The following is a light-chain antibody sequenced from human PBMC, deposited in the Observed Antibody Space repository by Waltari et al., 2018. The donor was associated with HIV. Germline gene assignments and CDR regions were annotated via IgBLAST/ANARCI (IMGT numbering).Light chain of an antibody. Sequence: QSVLTQPPSVSAAPGQKVTIYCSGSSSNIGNTYVSWYQQLPGTAPKLLIYDNNKRPSGIPDRFSGSKSGTSATLGITGLQTGDEADYYCGTWDSSLSEGVFGGGTKLTVL. V-gene: IGLV1-51*01. CDR1: SSNIGNTY. CDR2: DNN. CDR3: GTWDSSLSEGV. J-gene: IGLJ3*02.